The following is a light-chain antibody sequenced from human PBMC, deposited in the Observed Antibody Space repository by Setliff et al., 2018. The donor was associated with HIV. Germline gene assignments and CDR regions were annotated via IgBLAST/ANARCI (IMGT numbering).Light chain of an antibody. V-gene: IGLV1-44*01. Sequence: VLTQPPSASGTPGQRVTISCSGSSSNIGSNTVSWYQQLPGTAPKLLIYTNNHRPSGVPDRFSGSKSFTSASLAISGLQSEDEADYYCAAWDGSLNGVVFGGGTK. CDR3: AAWDGSLNGVV. CDR1: SSNIGSNT. J-gene: IGLJ2*01. CDR2: TNN.